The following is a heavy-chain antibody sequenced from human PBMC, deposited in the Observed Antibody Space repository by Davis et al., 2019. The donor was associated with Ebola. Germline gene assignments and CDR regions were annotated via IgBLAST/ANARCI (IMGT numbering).Heavy chain of an antibody. J-gene: IGHJ4*02. Sequence: SVKVSCKASGGTFSSYAISWVRQAPGQGLEWMGGIIPIFGTANYAQKFQGRVTMTRDTSTSTVYMELSSLRSEDTAVYYCARVGDLGYCSSTSCLGSYFDYWGQGTLVTVSS. V-gene: IGHV1-69*05. CDR1: GGTFSSYA. CDR3: ARVGDLGYCSSTSCLGSYFDY. CDR2: IIPIFGTA. D-gene: IGHD2-2*01.